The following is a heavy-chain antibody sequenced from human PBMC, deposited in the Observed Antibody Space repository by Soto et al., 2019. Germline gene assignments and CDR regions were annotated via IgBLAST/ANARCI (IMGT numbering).Heavy chain of an antibody. Sequence: QVQLVQSGAEVKKPGSSVKVSCKASGGTFSSYAISWVRQAPGQGLEWMGGIIPIFGTANYAQKFQGRVTITADESTSTAYMELSSLRSEDTVVYYCARLPGYSNYNYYYYYGMDVWGQGTTVTVSS. CDR3: ARLPGYSNYNYYYYYGMDV. D-gene: IGHD4-4*01. V-gene: IGHV1-69*01. CDR2: IIPIFGTA. J-gene: IGHJ6*02. CDR1: GGTFSSYA.